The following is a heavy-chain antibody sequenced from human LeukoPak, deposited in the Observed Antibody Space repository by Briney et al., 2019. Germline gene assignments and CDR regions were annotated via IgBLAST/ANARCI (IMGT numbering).Heavy chain of an antibody. D-gene: IGHD6-6*01. J-gene: IGHJ4*02. CDR3: ARHAITARRPPDY. Sequence: SETLSLTCTVSGGSISSSSSYWGWIRQPPGKGLEWIGSIYYTRSTYYNPSLKSRVTISVDTSKNQFSLKLSSVTAADAAVYYCARHAITARRPPDYWGQGALVTVSS. CDR1: GGSISSSSSY. CDR2: IYYTRST. V-gene: IGHV4-39*01.